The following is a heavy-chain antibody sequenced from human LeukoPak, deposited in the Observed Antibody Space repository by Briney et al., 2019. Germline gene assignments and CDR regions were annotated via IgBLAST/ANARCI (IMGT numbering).Heavy chain of an antibody. CDR1: GGTFSSYA. CDR3: ARGSRYSSSWSDAFDI. Sequence: SVKVSCKASGGTFSSYAISWVRQAPGQGLEWMGGIIPIFGTANYAQKFQGRVTITADESTSTAYMELSSLRSEDTAVYYCARGSRYSSSWSDAFDIWGQGTMVTVSS. V-gene: IGHV1-69*13. D-gene: IGHD6-13*01. J-gene: IGHJ3*02. CDR2: IIPIFGTA.